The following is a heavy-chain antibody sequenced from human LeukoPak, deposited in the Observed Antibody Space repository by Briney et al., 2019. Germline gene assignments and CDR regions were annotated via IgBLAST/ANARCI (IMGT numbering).Heavy chain of an antibody. V-gene: IGHV4-34*01. Sequence: PSETLSLTCAVYGGSFSGYYWSWIRQPPGKGLEWIGEINHSGSTNYNPSLKSQVTISVDTSKNQFSLKLSSVTAADTAVYYCARGAAAFVFDIWGQGTMVTVSS. D-gene: IGHD2-15*01. J-gene: IGHJ3*02. CDR1: GGSFSGYY. CDR2: INHSGST. CDR3: ARGAAAFVFDI.